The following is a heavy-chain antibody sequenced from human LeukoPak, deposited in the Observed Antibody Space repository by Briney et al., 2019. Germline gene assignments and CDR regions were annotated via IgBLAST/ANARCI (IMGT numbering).Heavy chain of an antibody. Sequence: GGSLRLSCAASGFTVSSSYISWVRQAPGKGLEWVSVVYAGDSTYYADSVKGRFIISRDNSKNTVYLQMDSLRAEDTAVYYCARSYTHYDFWSGYTYQNYFDPWGQGTLVTVSS. CDR1: GFTVSSSY. CDR3: ARSYTHYDFWSGYTYQNYFDP. J-gene: IGHJ5*02. CDR2: VYAGDST. D-gene: IGHD3-3*01. V-gene: IGHV3-53*01.